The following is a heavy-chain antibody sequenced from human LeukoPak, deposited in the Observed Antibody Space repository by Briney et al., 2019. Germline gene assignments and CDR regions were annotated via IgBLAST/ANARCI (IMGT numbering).Heavy chain of an antibody. CDR2: IIPIFGTA. CDR1: GGTFSSYA. V-gene: IGHV1-69*06. CDR3: ARGDILTGYYVMGFDH. D-gene: IGHD3-9*01. Sequence: GASVKVSCKASGGTFSSYAISWVRQAPGQGLEWMGGIIPIFGTANYAQKFQGRVTITADKSTSTAYMELSSLRSEDTAVYYCARGDILTGYYVMGFDHWGQGTLVTVSS. J-gene: IGHJ4*02.